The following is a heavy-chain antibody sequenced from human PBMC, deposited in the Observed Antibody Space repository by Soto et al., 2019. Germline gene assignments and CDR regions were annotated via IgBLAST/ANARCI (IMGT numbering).Heavy chain of an antibody. V-gene: IGHV3-30-3*01. CDR1: GFTFSSYA. D-gene: IGHD3-16*01. CDR2: ISYDGSNK. CDR3: ARGMLMLDAFDI. J-gene: IGHJ3*02. Sequence: ESGGGVVQPGRSLRLSCAASGFTFSSYAMHWVRQAPGKGLEWVAVISYDGSNKYYADSVKGRFTISRDNSKNTLYLQMNSLRAEDTAVYYCARGMLMLDAFDIWGQGTMVTVSS.